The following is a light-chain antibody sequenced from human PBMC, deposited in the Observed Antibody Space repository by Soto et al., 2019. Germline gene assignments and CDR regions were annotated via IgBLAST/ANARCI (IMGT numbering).Light chain of an antibody. Sequence: IVVSQTPTTLSVSPGGRATLSCRASQSVSGSLAWYQQKPGQAPRLLIYGASSRATGIPDRISGSGSGTDFTLTISRLEPEDVAVYYCQQYGSSPLTSGGGTNV. CDR2: GAS. V-gene: IGKV3-20*01. J-gene: IGKJ4*01. CDR3: QQYGSSPLT. CDR1: QSVSGS.